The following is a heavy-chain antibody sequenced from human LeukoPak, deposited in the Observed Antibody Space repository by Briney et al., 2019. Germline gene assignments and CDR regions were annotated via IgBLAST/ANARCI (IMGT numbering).Heavy chain of an antibody. CDR2: FDPEDGET. J-gene: IGHJ4*02. V-gene: IGHV1-24*01. Sequence: ASVKVSCKVSGYTLTELSMHWVRQAPGKGLEWMGGFDPEDGETIYAQKFQGRVTMTEDTSTDTAYMELSSLRSEDTAVYYCATRSSNYDFWSGRIFDYWGQGTLVTVSS. CDR3: ATRSSNYDFWSGRIFDY. CDR1: GYTLTELS. D-gene: IGHD3-3*01.